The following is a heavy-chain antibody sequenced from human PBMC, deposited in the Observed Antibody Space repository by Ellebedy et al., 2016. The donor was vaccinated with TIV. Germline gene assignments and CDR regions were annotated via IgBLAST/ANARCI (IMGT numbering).Heavy chain of an antibody. CDR3: ARGGRADY. V-gene: IGHV3-7*03. CDR1: GIRISPYW. J-gene: IGHJ4*02. D-gene: IGHD3-10*01. CDR2: IHPDGSDI. Sequence: PGGSLRLSCEVSGIRISPYWKSWVRQAPGKGLEWVANIHPDGSDIHYVDSVKGRFTISRNNARNSLDLQMNSLRAEDTAVYYCARGGRADYWGQGTLVTVSS.